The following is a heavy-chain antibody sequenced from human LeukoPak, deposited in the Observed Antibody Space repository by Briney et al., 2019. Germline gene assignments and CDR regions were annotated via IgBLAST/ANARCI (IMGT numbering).Heavy chain of an antibody. V-gene: IGHV3-30*18. CDR1: GFTFSSHG. CDR3: AKESGSRSYGAYFPH. CDR2: ISYDGSTK. J-gene: IGHJ1*01. D-gene: IGHD6-13*01. Sequence: GGSLRLSCAASGFTFSSHGMQWVRQAPGRGLEWVAVISYDGSTKYYADSVKGRFTISRDNSKSTLYLQMNSLRAEDTAVYYCAKESGSRSYGAYFPHWGQGSLVTVSS.